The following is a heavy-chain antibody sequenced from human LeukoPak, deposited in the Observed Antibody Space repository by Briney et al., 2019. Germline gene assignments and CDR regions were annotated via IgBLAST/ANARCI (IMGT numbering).Heavy chain of an antibody. D-gene: IGHD3-22*01. CDR1: SGSLSSSSYY. CDR2: IYYSGST. CDR3: ARRRYYDSTGYLD. J-gene: IGHJ1*01. Sequence: SETLSLTCTLSSGSLSSSSYYWGWLRQPPGKGLEWIADIYYSGSTYYNPSLKRRVSISIDTSNNHFSLRLSSVTAADTALYYCARRRYYDSTGYLDWGQGTLVTVSS. V-gene: IGHV4-39*02.